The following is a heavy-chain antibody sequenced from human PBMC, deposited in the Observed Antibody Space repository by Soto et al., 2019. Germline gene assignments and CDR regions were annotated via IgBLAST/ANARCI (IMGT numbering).Heavy chain of an antibody. V-gene: IGHV1-69*12. CDR3: ASTVTKRRKTPPDY. CDR2: IIPIFGTA. CDR1: GGTFSSYA. J-gene: IGHJ4*02. Sequence: QVQLVQSGAEVKKPGSSVKVSCKASGGTFSSYAISWVRQAPGQGLEWMGGIIPIFGTANYAQKFQGRVTITADEXXSTAYMELSSLRSEDTAVYYCASTVTKRRKTPPDYWGQGTLVTVSS. D-gene: IGHD4-17*01.